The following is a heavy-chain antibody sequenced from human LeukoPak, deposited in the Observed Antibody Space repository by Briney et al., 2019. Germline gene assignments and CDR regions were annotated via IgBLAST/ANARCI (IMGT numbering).Heavy chain of an antibody. CDR3: ARLPISIVVVPAAKGWFDP. V-gene: IGHV1-2*02. CDR2: INPNSGGT. J-gene: IGHJ5*02. D-gene: IGHD2-2*01. CDR1: GYTFTGYY. Sequence: ASVKVSCKASGYTFTGYYMHWVRQAPGQGLEWMGWINPNSGGTNYAQKFQGRVTMTRDTSISTAYMELSRLRSDDTAVYYCARLPISIVVVPAAKGWFDPWGQGTLVTVSS.